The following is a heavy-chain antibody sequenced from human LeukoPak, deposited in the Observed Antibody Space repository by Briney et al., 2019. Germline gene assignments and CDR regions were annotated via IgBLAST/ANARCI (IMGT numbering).Heavy chain of an antibody. Sequence: GGSLRLSCAASGFTFSNYDMHWARQAPGKGLEWVTFIRSDGSDKYYADCVKGRFTISRDNTRNTLYLQMNSLRPEDTAVYYCGGLAVFDYWGQGTLVTVSS. J-gene: IGHJ4*02. CDR2: IRSDGSDK. CDR3: GGLAVFDY. V-gene: IGHV3-30*02. CDR1: GFTFSNYD. D-gene: IGHD2-15*01.